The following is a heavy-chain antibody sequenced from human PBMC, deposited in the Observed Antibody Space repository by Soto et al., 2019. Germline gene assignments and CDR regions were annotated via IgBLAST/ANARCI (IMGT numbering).Heavy chain of an antibody. Sequence: SETLSLTCTVSGASISGFYWSWIRKSAGKGLEWIGRIYATGTTDYNPSLKSRIMMSVDTSKKEFSLKLRSVTAADTAVYYCVRDGTKTLRDWFDPWGQGISVTVSS. V-gene: IGHV4-4*07. CDR1: GASISGFY. D-gene: IGHD1-1*01. J-gene: IGHJ5*02. CDR3: VRDGTKTLRDWFDP. CDR2: IYATGTT.